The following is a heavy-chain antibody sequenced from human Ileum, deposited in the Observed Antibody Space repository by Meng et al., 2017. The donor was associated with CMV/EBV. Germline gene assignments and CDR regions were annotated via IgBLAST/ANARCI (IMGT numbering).Heavy chain of an antibody. V-gene: IGHV4-4*01. Sequence: LKCVVSCDSISNTNWWSFVRQAPGKGLEWIGEVHYIGEIHYNPSLRSRVAISVDESKNVFSIELRSVTAADTAVYFCARHNGFSFEYWGQGTLVTVSS. CDR3: ARHNGFSFEY. J-gene: IGHJ4*02. D-gene: IGHD5-12*01. CDR1: CDSISNTNW. CDR2: VHYIGEI.